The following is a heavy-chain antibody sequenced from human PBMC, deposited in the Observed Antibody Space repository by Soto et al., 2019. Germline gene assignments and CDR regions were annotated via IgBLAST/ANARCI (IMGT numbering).Heavy chain of an antibody. J-gene: IGHJ4*02. CDR2: ISSTTNYI. V-gene: IGHV3-21*01. Sequence: GGSLRLSCAASGFTFTRYSMNWVRQAPGKGLEWVSSISSTTNYIYYADSMKGRFTVSRDNAKNSVYLEMNSLSAEDTALYYCARESEDLTSTFDYPGQATLVTVSS. CDR3: ARESEDLTSTFDY. CDR1: GFTFTRYS.